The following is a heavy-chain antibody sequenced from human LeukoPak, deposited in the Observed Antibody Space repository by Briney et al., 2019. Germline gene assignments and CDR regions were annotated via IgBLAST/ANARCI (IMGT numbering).Heavy chain of an antibody. V-gene: IGHV4-59*01. CDR2: LSYSGSS. J-gene: IGHJ3*02. CDR3: ARAYYGSGSYYVGFDI. Sequence: KASETLSLTCTVSGGSISSFFWGWIRQPPGKGLEWVGYLSYSGSSNYNPSLKSRVTISVDTSKNQLSLKLSSVTAADTAVYYCARAYYGSGSYYVGFDIWGQGTMVTVSS. D-gene: IGHD3-10*01. CDR1: GGSISSFF.